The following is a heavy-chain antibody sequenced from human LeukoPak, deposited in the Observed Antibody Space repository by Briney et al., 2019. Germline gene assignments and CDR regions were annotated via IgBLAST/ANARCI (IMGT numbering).Heavy chain of an antibody. D-gene: IGHD2-2*01. J-gene: IGHJ5*02. Sequence: PGGSLRLSCAASGFTFSTYAMSWVRQAPGKGLEWVSAISGSGGSTYYADSVKGRLTISRDNSKNTVFLQMNSLRVEDKAVYYCAKSTQSPGTTGAGHKNWFDPWGQGTPVTVSS. V-gene: IGHV3-23*01. CDR1: GFTFSTYA. CDR2: ISGSGGST. CDR3: AKSTQSPGTTGAGHKNWFDP.